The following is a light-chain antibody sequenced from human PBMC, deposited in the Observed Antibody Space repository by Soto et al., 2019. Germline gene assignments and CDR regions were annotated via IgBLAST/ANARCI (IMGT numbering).Light chain of an antibody. Sequence: DIQMTQSPSSLSASVGDRVTITCRASQSISSYLNWYQQKPGKAPKLLIYAASSLQSGLPSRFSGSGSGTDFTLTISSLQPEDFATYYCQQSDSTPITFGQGTRLEIK. J-gene: IGKJ5*01. CDR2: AAS. CDR3: QQSDSTPIT. CDR1: QSISSY. V-gene: IGKV1-39*01.